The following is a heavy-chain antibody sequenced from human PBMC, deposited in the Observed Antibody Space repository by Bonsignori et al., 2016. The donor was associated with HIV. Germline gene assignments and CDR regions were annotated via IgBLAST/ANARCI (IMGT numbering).Heavy chain of an antibody. J-gene: IGHJ4*02. CDR3: ARGGSTWFGRDGGANDY. D-gene: IGHD6-13*01. CDR1: GYVFTGYF. V-gene: IGHV1-2*02. Sequence: ASVKVSCKSSGYVFTGYFMHWVRQAPGQGLEWMAWINPNTGGTNSAQKFRGRVTMTRDTSISTAYMELSRVTSEDTAVYYCARGGSTWFGRDGGANDYWGQGTLVTVSS. CDR2: INPNTGGT.